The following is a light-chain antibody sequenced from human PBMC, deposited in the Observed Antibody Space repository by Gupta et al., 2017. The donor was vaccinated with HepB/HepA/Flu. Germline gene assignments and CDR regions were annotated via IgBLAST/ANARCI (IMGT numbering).Light chain of an antibody. Sequence: QSALTQPASVSGSPGQSITISCTGTSSDVGGYDFVSWYQQHPGKAPKVIIYDVDSRPSGISDRFSGSKSGNTASLTSSGLQADDEADYYCSSYTSNYLRVFGGGTRVTVL. J-gene: IGLJ3*02. CDR2: DVD. CDR1: SSDVGGYDF. CDR3: SSYTSNYLRV. V-gene: IGLV2-14*03.